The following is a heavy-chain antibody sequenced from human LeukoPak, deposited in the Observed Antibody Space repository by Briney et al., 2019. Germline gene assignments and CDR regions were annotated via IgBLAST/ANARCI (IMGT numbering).Heavy chain of an antibody. D-gene: IGHD4/OR15-4a*01. CDR3: ARSIVKLTSFNFDY. CDR1: GGTFSSYA. CDR2: IIPILGIA. V-gene: IGHV1-69*04. Sequence: SVKVSCKASGGTFSSYAISWVRQAPGQGLEWMGRIIPILGIANYAQKFQGRVTITADKSTSTAYMELSSLRSEDTAVYYCARSIVKLTSFNFDYWGQGTLVTVSS. J-gene: IGHJ4*02.